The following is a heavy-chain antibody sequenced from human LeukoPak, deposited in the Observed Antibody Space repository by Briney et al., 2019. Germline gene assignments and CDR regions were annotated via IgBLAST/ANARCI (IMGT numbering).Heavy chain of an antibody. J-gene: IGHJ4*02. V-gene: IGHV3-33*03. CDR1: GFTFSSYG. CDR3: ASPPGNY. Sequence: GGSLRLSCAASGFTFSSYGMHWVRQAPGKGLEWVAVIRYDGSNKYYADSVKGRFTISRDNAKNTLYLQMNSLRAEDTAVYYCASPPGNYWGQGTLVTVSS. CDR2: IRYDGSNK.